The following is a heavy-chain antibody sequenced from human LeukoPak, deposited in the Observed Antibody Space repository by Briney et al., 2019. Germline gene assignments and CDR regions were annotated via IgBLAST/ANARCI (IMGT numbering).Heavy chain of an antibody. Sequence: GGSLRLSCAASAFTFSSHDIHWVRQAPGKGLEHVSGISSNGGITYYANSVKGRFNIHRDNSKNTLYLQMGSLRAEDTAVYYCARYSNSSLDYWGQGTLVTVSS. V-gene: IGHV3-64*01. CDR2: ISSNGGIT. J-gene: IGHJ4*02. D-gene: IGHD6-6*01. CDR1: AFTFSSHD. CDR3: ARYSNSSLDY.